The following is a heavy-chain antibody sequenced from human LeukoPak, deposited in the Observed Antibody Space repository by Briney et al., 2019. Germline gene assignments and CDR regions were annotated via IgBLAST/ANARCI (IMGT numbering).Heavy chain of an antibody. CDR3: AKRVAEESSSWYIDM. D-gene: IGHD6-13*01. Sequence: GGSLRLSCAASGFTFSNYAMSWVRQAPGKGLEWVSAISGGGGHTFYADSVKGRVTTSRDNSKNTLYLQMNNLRAEDTAVYYCAKRVAEESSSWYIDMWGQGTMVPVSS. J-gene: IGHJ3*02. CDR2: ISGGGGHT. CDR1: GFTFSNYA. V-gene: IGHV3-23*01.